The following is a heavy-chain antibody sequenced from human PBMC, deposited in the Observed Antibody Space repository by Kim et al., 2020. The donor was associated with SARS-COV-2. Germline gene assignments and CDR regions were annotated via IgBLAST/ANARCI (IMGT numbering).Heavy chain of an antibody. CDR3: ARDEMATWDYYGSGSY. V-gene: IGHV4-59*01. Sequence: SETLSLTCSIAGGSLRSYYWSWIRQFPGKGLEWIGYVDYSGRTNYNPSLKSRVNISVDTSTNQFSLKLFSVTATDTAIYYCARDEMATWDYYGSGSYWG. CDR1: GGSLRSYY. D-gene: IGHD3-10*01. CDR2: VDYSGRT. J-gene: IGHJ6*03.